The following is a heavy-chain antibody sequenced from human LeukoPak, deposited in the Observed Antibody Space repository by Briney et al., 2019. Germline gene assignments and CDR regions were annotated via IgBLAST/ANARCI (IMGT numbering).Heavy chain of an antibody. CDR2: IRYDGSNK. J-gene: IGHJ4*02. CDR3: AKDRGRGYSYGYADY. V-gene: IGHV3-30*02. CDR1: GFTFSSYG. Sequence: GGSLRLTCAASGFTFSSYGMHWVHQAPGKGLEWVAFIRYDGSNKYYADSVKGRSTISRDNSKNTLYLQMNSLRAEDTAVYYCAKDRGRGYSYGYADYWGQGTLVTVSS. D-gene: IGHD5-18*01.